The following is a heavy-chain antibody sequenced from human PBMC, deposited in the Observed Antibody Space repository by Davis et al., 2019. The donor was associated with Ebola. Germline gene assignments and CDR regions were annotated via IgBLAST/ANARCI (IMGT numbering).Heavy chain of an antibody. D-gene: IGHD3-16*02. CDR2: AYHSGST. Sequence: SETLSLTCAVSGAFVSSGGYSWIWIRQPPGKGPAWIGYAYHSGSTNYNPSLKSRVTISVDTSKNQFSLKLSSVTAADTAVYYCARGTRRIDLDYWGQGTLVTVSS. CDR1: GAFVSSGGYS. CDR3: ARGTRRIDLDY. V-gene: IGHV4-61*08. J-gene: IGHJ4*02.